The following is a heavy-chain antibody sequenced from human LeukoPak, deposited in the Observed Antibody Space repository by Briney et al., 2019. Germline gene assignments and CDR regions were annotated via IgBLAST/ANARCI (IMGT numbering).Heavy chain of an antibody. CDR3: ARQADSGSYYDPFQH. V-gene: IGHV4-39*01. Sequence: SETLSLTCTVSGGSISSSSYYWGWIRQPPGKGLEWIGGIYYTGSTFYNPSLKSRVTISVDTSKNQFSLKLISVTAADTAVYYCARQADSGSYYDPFQHWGQGTLVTVSS. CDR1: GGSISSSSYY. CDR2: IYYTGST. J-gene: IGHJ1*01. D-gene: IGHD1-26*01.